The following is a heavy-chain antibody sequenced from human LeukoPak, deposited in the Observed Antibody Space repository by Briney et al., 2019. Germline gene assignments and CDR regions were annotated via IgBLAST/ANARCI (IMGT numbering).Heavy chain of an antibody. Sequence: GGSLRLSCAASGFTFSSYEMNWVRQAPGKGLEWVSYISSSGSTIYYADSVEGRFTISRDNAKNSLYLQMNSLRAEDTAVYYCARGDFGVVINHPYYFDYWGQGTLVTVSS. CDR3: ARGDFGVVINHPYYFDY. D-gene: IGHD3-3*01. V-gene: IGHV3-48*03. J-gene: IGHJ4*02. CDR1: GFTFSSYE. CDR2: ISSSGSTI.